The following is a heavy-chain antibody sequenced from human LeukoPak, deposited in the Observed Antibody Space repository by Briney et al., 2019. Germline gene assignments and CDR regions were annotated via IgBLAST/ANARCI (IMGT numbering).Heavy chain of an antibody. J-gene: IGHJ4*02. CDR1: GYNFPTYW. CDR2: IYPDDSDA. V-gene: IGHV5-51*01. CDR3: ARPRGARYDILTGPSYYFDY. D-gene: IGHD3-9*01. Sequence: GESLKISCKGSGYNFPTYWIGWVRQMPGKGLEWIGIIYPDDSDARYSPSFQGQVTISADKSISTAYLQWSSLKASDTAMYYCARPRGARYDILTGPSYYFDYWGQGTLVTVSS.